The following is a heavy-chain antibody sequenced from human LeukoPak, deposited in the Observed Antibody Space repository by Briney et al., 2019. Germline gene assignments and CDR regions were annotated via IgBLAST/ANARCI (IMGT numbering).Heavy chain of an antibody. CDR1: GFTVSTNY. D-gene: IGHD2-8*02. J-gene: IGHJ3*02. V-gene: IGHV3-53*01. Sequence: RSGGSLRLSCAASGFTVSTNYMTWVRQAPGKGLEWVSVIYSGGSTYYADSVKGRFTISRDNSKKMLYLQMNSLRAEDTAVYYCARGRVLATGAFDIWGQGTMVTVSS. CDR2: IYSGGST. CDR3: ARGRVLATGAFDI.